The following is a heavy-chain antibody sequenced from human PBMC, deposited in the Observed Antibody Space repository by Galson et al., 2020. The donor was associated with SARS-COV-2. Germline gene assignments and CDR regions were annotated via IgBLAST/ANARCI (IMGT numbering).Heavy chain of an antibody. CDR2: IYYSGTT. D-gene: IGHD6-13*01. Sequence: SETPTLTSTVSGGSISSSSYYWGWIRQPPGKGLECIGSIYYSGTTYYNPSLKSQVPISLDTSKNQFSLKLSSVTAVDTAVYYCARNVNAAAGIVDWFDPWGQGTLVTVFS. J-gene: IGHJ5*02. CDR3: ARNVNAAAGIVDWFDP. CDR1: GGSISSSSYY. V-gene: IGHV4-39*01.